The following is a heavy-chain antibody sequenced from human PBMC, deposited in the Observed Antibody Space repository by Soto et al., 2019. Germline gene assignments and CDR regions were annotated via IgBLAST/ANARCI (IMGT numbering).Heavy chain of an antibody. CDR3: AKDMSSGYSYGFNLDY. J-gene: IGHJ4*02. D-gene: IGHD5-18*01. V-gene: IGHV3-9*01. CDR1: GFTFHENA. Sequence: EVQLVESGGGLVQPGRSRRLSCAASGFTFHENAMHWVRQVPGKGLEWVASISWNSGDKGYADSVMGRFTISRDNAKNSLYLQMNSLRVEDTALYYCAKDMSSGYSYGFNLDYWGQGTLLTVSS. CDR2: ISWNSGDK.